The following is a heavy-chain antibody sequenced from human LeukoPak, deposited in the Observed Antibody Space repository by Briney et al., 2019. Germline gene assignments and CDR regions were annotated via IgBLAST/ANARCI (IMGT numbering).Heavy chain of an antibody. D-gene: IGHD6-19*01. Sequence: GASVKVSCKASGYTFTGYYMHWVRQAPGQGLEWMGWINPNSGGTNYAQKFQGWVTMIRDTSISTAYMELSRLRSDDTAVYYCARESSVASGDYWGQGTLVTVSS. CDR1: GYTFTGYY. V-gene: IGHV1-2*04. CDR2: INPNSGGT. CDR3: ARESSVASGDY. J-gene: IGHJ4*02.